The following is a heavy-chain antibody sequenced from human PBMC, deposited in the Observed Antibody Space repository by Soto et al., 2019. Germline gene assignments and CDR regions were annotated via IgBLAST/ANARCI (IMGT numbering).Heavy chain of an antibody. D-gene: IGHD6-19*01. CDR1: GGTFSSYA. CDR3: ARVTGYSSELDY. V-gene: IGHV1-69*13. J-gene: IGHJ4*02. Sequence: ASVKVSCKASGGTFSSYAISWVRQAPGQGLEWMGGIIPIFGTANYAQKFQGRVTITADESTSTAYMELSSLRSEDTAVYYCARVTGYSSELDYWGQGTLVTSPQ. CDR2: IIPIFGTA.